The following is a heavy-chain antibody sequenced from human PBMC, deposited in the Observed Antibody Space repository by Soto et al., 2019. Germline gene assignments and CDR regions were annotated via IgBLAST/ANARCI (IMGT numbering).Heavy chain of an antibody. CDR2: IYYSGST. Sequence: SETLSLTCTVSGGSISSGGYYWSWIRQHPGKGLEWIGYIYYSGSTYYNPSLKSRVTISVDTSKNQFSLKLSSVTAADTAVYYCARASIAAAGTSICDYWGQGTLVTVSS. J-gene: IGHJ4*02. CDR3: ARASIAAAGTSICDY. D-gene: IGHD6-13*01. V-gene: IGHV4-31*03. CDR1: GGSISSGGYY.